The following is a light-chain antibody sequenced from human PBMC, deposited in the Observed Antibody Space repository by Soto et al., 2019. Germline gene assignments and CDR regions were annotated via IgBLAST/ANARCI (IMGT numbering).Light chain of an antibody. CDR3: QQYGSSPLT. CDR1: QSVSSSY. J-gene: IGKJ4*01. CDR2: GAS. V-gene: IGKV3-20*01. Sequence: EIVLTQSPGTLPLSPGERATLSCRASQSVSSSYLAWYQQKPGQAPRLLIYGASSRATGIPDRFSGSGSGTDFTLTISRLEPEDFAVYYCQQYGSSPLTFGGGTQ.